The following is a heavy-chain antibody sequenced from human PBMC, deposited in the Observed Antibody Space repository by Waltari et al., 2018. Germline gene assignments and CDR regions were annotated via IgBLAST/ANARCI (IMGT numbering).Heavy chain of an antibody. D-gene: IGHD3-10*02. CDR2: IYYSGST. Sequence: QVQLQESGPGLVKPSETLSLTCTVPGGSISSYYWRWVRPPPGKGLEWIGYIYYSGSTNYNPSLKSRVTISVDTSKNQFSLKLSSVTAADTAVYYCARDQWVTMSTDTGYYYYGMDVWGQGTTVTVSS. V-gene: IGHV4-59*01. CDR1: GGSISSYY. J-gene: IGHJ6*02. CDR3: ARDQWVTMSTDTGYYYYGMDV.